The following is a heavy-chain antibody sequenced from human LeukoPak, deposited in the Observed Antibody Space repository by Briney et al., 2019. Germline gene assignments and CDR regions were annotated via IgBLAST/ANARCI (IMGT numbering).Heavy chain of an antibody. Sequence: SGTLSLTCAVSGCSISSSNWWCWGRQPPGKGLEWTGEIYHSGSTNYNPSLKSRFTISVDKSKNQFSLKLSSVTAADTAVYYCAVGGVYLRGGAEAFDIWGQGTMVTVSS. V-gene: IGHV4-4*02. CDR1: GCSISSSNW. CDR2: IYHSGST. J-gene: IGHJ3*02. CDR3: AVGGVYLRGGAEAFDI. D-gene: IGHD3-10*01.